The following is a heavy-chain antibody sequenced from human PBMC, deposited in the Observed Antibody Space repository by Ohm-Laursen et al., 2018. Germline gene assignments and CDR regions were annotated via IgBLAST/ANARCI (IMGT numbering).Heavy chain of an antibody. J-gene: IGHJ3*01. V-gene: IGHV4-4*07. CDR2: ISTSGNT. CDR3: AKYRTDGYNYDAFAV. CDR1: GASISSYY. D-gene: IGHD5-24*01. Sequence: GTLSLTCNVTGASISSYYWNWIRQPAGKGLEWIGRISTSGNTNYNPSLESRVTMSLDTSKNQISLKLTSVTAADTAVYYCAKYRTDGYNYDAFAVWGQGTMVTVSS.